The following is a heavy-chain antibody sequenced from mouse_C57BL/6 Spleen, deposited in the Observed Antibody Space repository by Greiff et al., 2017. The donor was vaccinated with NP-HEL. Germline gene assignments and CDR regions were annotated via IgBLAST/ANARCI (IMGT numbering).Heavy chain of an antibody. D-gene: IGHD1-1*01. CDR2: INYDGSST. CDR1: GFTFSDYY. Sequence: EVQLVESEGGLVQPGSSMKLSCTASGFTFSDYYMAWVRQVPEKGLEWVANINYDGSSTYYLDSLKSRFIISRDNAKNILYLQMSSLKSEDTATYYCARGGYGRGGAMDYWGQGTSVTVSS. J-gene: IGHJ4*01. CDR3: ARGGYGRGGAMDY. V-gene: IGHV5-16*01.